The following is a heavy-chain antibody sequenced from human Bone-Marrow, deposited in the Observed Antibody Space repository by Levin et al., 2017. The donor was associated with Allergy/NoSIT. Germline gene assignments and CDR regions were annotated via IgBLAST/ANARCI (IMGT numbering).Heavy chain of an antibody. J-gene: IGHJ4*02. D-gene: IGHD4-17*01. V-gene: IGHV4-39*01. CDR1: GGSIRSSSYY. CDR2: IYYSGST. CDR3: ATQPRLRQRGMDY. Sequence: SQTLSLPCTVSGGSIRSSSYYWGWIRQPPGKGLEWIGSIYYSGSTYYNPSLKSRVTISVDTSKNQFSLKLSSVTAADTAVDYCATQPRLRQRGMDYWGQGTLVTVSS.